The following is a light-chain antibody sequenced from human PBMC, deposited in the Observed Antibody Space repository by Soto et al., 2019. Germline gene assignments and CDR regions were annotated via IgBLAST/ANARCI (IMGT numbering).Light chain of an antibody. CDR3: QQYNGYSGT. Sequence: DTQMTQSPSTLSASVGDRVTITCRASQSINSWLAWYQQKPGKAPKRLIYKASILESGVPSRFSGSASGTEFTLTISSLQPYDLATYYCQQYNGYSGTFGQGTKLEIK. CDR1: QSINSW. J-gene: IGKJ2*02. V-gene: IGKV1-5*03. CDR2: KAS.